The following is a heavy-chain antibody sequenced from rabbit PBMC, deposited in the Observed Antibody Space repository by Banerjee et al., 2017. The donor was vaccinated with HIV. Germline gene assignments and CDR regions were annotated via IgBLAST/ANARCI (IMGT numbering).Heavy chain of an antibody. D-gene: IGHD1-1*01. Sequence: QSLEESGGDLVKPGASLTLTCTASGFTFSSSYYMCWVRQAPGKGLEWIACIYTGSGVTYYASWVNGRFTISKTSSTTVTLQMTSLTAADTATYFCARGNDGVSGSNLRGQGTLVTVS. V-gene: IGHV1S40*01. J-gene: IGHJ3*01. CDR3: ARGNDGVSGSNL. CDR1: GFTFSSSYY. CDR2: IYTGSGVT.